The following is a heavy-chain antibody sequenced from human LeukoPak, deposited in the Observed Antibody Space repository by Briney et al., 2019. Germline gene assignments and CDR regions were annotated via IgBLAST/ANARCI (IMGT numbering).Heavy chain of an antibody. CDR3: ARSFSEKFYFES. CDR2: IYASGKT. CDR1: GDSISRGRYY. Sequence: SPETLSLTCTVSGDSISRGRYYWSWVRQPAGKELEWIGRIYASGKTDYNPYTPSLKSRVAMSLDTTKNQVSLYLTSVTAADTAMYFCARSFSEKFYFESWGQGTLVTVSS. J-gene: IGHJ4*02. D-gene: IGHD1-26*01. V-gene: IGHV4-61*02.